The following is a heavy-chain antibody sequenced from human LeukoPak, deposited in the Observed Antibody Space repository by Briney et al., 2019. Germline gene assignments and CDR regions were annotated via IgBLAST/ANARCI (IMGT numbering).Heavy chain of an antibody. Sequence: GGSLRLSCAASGFTSSNYWMSWVRQAPGKGLEWVSSISSSSSYIYYADSVKGRFTISRDNSKNTLYLQMNSLRAEDTAVYYCAKDFGWEPHDAFDIWGQGTMVTVSS. D-gene: IGHD1-26*01. CDR3: AKDFGWEPHDAFDI. J-gene: IGHJ3*02. CDR2: ISSSSSYI. V-gene: IGHV3-21*04. CDR1: GFTSSNYW.